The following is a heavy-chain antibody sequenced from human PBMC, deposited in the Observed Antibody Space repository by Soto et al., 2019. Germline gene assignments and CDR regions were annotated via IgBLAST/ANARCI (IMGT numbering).Heavy chain of an antibody. Sequence: GGSPGLSRAASGFTFRSVGLSRVRQAPGKGLVWVSRINSDGSSTSYADSVKGRFTISRDNAKNTRHLQMNSLRAEVTSVCDCASVSTMDAWGQGSTVT. CDR1: GFTFRSVG. J-gene: IGHJ6*02. CDR2: INSDGSST. CDR3: ASVSTMDA. V-gene: IGHV3-74*01. D-gene: IGHD2-8*01.